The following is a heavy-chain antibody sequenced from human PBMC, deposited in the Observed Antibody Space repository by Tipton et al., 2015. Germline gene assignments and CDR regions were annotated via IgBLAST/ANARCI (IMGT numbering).Heavy chain of an antibody. D-gene: IGHD3-22*01. CDR3: ARETTYYYDSSGGPVNYFDY. V-gene: IGHV4-61*01. CDR1: GGSVSSANYY. Sequence: TLSLTCSVSGGSVSSANYYWSWIRQPPGKELEWIGYIYYSGSTNYNPSLKSRVTISVDTSKNQFSLKLSSVTAADTAVYYCARETTYYYDSSGGPVNYFDYWGQGTLVTVSS. CDR2: IYYSGST. J-gene: IGHJ4*02.